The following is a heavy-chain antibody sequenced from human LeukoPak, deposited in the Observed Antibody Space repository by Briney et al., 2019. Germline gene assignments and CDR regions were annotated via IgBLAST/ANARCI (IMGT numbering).Heavy chain of an antibody. Sequence: GGSLRLSCAASEFSVSNNYMSWVRQAPGEGLDWVSVIYTGGTTYYADSVKGRFTISRDNSKNTLYLQMNNLRGEDTAVYYCARDHFYYGSGSYPGDYWGQGTLVTVSS. V-gene: IGHV3-66*01. CDR2: IYTGGTT. CDR3: ARDHFYYGSGSYPGDY. J-gene: IGHJ4*02. CDR1: EFSVSNNY. D-gene: IGHD3-10*01.